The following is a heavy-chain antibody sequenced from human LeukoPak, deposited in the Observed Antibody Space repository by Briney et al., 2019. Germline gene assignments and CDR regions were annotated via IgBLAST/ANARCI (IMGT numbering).Heavy chain of an antibody. J-gene: IGHJ6*02. Sequence: SETLSLTCTVSGGSISSSSYCWGWIRQPPGKGLEWIGSIYYSGSTYYNPSLKSRVTISVDTSKNQFSLKLSSVTAADTAVYYCARLSGYKIGDYYYYYGMDVWGQGTTVTVSS. V-gene: IGHV4-39*01. CDR3: ARLSGYKIGDYYYYYGMDV. D-gene: IGHD3-22*01. CDR1: GGSISSSSYC. CDR2: IYYSGST.